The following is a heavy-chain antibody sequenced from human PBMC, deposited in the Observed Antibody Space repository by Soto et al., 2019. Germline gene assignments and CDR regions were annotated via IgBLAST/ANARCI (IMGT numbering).Heavy chain of an antibody. CDR3: ARERGDSHWIDP. V-gene: IGHV4-61*01. CDR2: VENSGST. CDR1: GGSVSGESYY. D-gene: IGHD2-21*01. J-gene: IGHJ5*02. Sequence: PSETLSLTCIVSGGSVSGESYYWSWTRQTPGKGLEWIGNVENSGSTKYNPSLKSRVTISVDTSKNQFSLKLSSVTGADTAVYYCARERGDSHWIDPWGQGTLVTVSS.